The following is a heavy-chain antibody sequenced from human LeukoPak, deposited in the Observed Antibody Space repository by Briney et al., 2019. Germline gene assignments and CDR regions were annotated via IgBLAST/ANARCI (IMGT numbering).Heavy chain of an antibody. Sequence: SVKVSCKASGGTFSSYAISWVRQPPGQGLEWMGSIIPILGIANYAQKFQGIVTITADQSTSTAYMELSSLRSEDTAVYYCARVKGITMVRGVPYGMDVWGQGTTVTVSS. CDR1: GGTFSSYA. J-gene: IGHJ6*02. CDR3: ARVKGITMVRGVPYGMDV. CDR2: IIPILGIA. D-gene: IGHD3-10*01. V-gene: IGHV1-69*04.